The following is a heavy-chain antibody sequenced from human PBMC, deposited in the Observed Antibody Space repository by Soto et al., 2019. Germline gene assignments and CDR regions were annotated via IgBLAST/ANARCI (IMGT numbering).Heavy chain of an antibody. Sequence: ASVKVSCKASGCTFTSYGISWVRQAPGQGLEWMGWISAYNGNTNYAQKLQGRVTMTTDTSTSTAYMELRSLRSDDTAVYYCARDFPTTYYDILTGYLFDYWGQGTLVTVSS. CDR2: ISAYNGNT. CDR1: GCTFTSYG. CDR3: ARDFPTTYYDILTGYLFDY. V-gene: IGHV1-18*04. D-gene: IGHD3-9*01. J-gene: IGHJ4*02.